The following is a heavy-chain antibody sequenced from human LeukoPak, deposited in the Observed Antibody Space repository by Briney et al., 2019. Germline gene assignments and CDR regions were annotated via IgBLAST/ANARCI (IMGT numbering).Heavy chain of an antibody. CDR1: GGSISSGDFY. J-gene: IGHJ3*02. V-gene: IGHV4-31*03. CDR2: IYYSGST. CDR3: AREWGSNDAFDI. Sequence: SETLSLTCTVSGGSISSGDFYWSWIRQHPGTGLEWIGYIYYSGSTYYNPSLKSRVAISVDTSKNQFSLKLSSVTAADTAVYYCAREWGSNDAFDIWGQGTMVTVSS. D-gene: IGHD3-16*01.